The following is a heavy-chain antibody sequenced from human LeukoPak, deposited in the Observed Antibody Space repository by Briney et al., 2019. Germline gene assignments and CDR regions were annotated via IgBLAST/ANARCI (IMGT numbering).Heavy chain of an antibody. D-gene: IGHD4-17*01. CDR2: IYSGGST. CDR3: ATTRYDAFDI. J-gene: IGHJ3*02. Sequence: GGSLRLSCAASGFTVISNYMSWVRQAPGKGLEWVSLIYSGGSTYYADCVRGRFTISRDNSKNTLCLQMNSLRAEDTAVYYCATTRYDAFDIWGQGTMVTVSS. CDR1: GFTVISNY. V-gene: IGHV3-53*01.